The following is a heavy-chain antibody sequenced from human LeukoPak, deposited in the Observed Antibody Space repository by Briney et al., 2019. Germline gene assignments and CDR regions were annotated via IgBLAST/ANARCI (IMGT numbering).Heavy chain of an antibody. CDR2: ITNSGNT. CDR3: ARHGRYFDY. J-gene: IGHJ4*02. CDR1: GVSISSSY. Sequence: SETLSLTCTVSGVSISSSYWSWIRQPPGKGLEWIGYITNSGNTSYNPSLNSRVTISVDTSKNQFSLKLTSVTAADTAVYHCARHGRYFDYWGQGALVTVSS. V-gene: IGHV4-59*08.